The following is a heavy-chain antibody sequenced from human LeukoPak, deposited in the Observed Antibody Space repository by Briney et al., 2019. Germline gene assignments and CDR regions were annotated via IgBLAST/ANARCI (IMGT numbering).Heavy chain of an antibody. Sequence: GGSLRLSCAASGFTFSSYAMSWVRQAPGKGLEWVAFIRYDGSNKYYADSVRGRFTISRDNSKNTLYLQMNSLRAEDTAVYYCAKGHADWDLQQDWGQGTLVTVSS. J-gene: IGHJ4*02. V-gene: IGHV3-30*02. CDR1: GFTFSSYA. CDR2: IRYDGSNK. D-gene: IGHD1-26*01. CDR3: AKGHADWDLQQD.